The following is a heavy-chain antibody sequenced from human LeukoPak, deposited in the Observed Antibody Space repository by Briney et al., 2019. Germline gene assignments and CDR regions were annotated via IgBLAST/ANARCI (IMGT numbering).Heavy chain of an antibody. Sequence: GASVKVSCKASGYTFTSYGISWVRQAPGQGLAWMGWISGYNGNTNYAQKLQGRVTITTDESTSTAYMELSSLRSEDTAVYYCARDCSSTSCYSTYAFDIWGQGTMVTVSS. D-gene: IGHD2-2*01. J-gene: IGHJ3*02. V-gene: IGHV1-18*01. CDR1: GYTFTSYG. CDR2: ISGYNGNT. CDR3: ARDCSSTSCYSTYAFDI.